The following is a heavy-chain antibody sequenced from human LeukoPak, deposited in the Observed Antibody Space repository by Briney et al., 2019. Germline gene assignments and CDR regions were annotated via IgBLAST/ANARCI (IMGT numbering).Heavy chain of an antibody. CDR3: AKGMTTVTTRSDY. CDR2: ISGSGGDK. Sequence: GGSLRLSCAASGFTFSSYAMSWVPQAPGKGLEWVSTISGSGGDKYYADSVKGRFTIFRDNSKNTLYLQMNSLRGEDTAVYYCAKGMTTVTTRSDYWGQGTLVTVSS. J-gene: IGHJ4*02. CDR1: GFTFSSYA. V-gene: IGHV3-23*01. D-gene: IGHD4-11*01.